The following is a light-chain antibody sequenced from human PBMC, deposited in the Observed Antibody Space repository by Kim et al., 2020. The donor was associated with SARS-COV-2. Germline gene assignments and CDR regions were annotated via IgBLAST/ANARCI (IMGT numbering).Light chain of an antibody. J-gene: IGLJ1*01. CDR2: QDS. CDR1: KLGDKY. CDR3: QAWDSSTGDV. V-gene: IGLV3-1*01. Sequence: SYELTQPPSVSVSPGQTASITCSGDKLGDKYACWYQQKPGQSPVLVIYQDSKGPSGIPERFSGSNSGNTATLTISGTQAMDEADYYCQAWDSSTGDVFGTGTKVTVL.